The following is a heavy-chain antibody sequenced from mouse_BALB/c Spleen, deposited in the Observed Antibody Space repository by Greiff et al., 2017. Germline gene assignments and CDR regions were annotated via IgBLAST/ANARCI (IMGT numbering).Heavy chain of an antibody. CDR2: IRNKANGYTT. CDR3: ARDTFDY. Sequence: VKLEESGGGLVQPGGSLRLSCATSGFTFTDYYMSWVRQPPGKALEWLGFIRNKANGYTTEYSASVKGRFTISRDNSQSILYLQMNTLRAEDSATYYCARDTFDYWGQGTTLTVSS. V-gene: IGHV7-3*02. CDR1: GFTFTDYY. J-gene: IGHJ2*01.